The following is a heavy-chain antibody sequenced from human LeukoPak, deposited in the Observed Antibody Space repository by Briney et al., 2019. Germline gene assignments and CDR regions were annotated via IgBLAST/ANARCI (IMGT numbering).Heavy chain of an antibody. CDR1: GYTFTGYY. CDR3: ARFSGWELLFLDY. J-gene: IGHJ4*02. CDR2: INPNSGGT. D-gene: IGHD1-26*01. V-gene: IGHV1-2*02. Sequence: ASVKVSCKTSGYTFTGYYIHWVRQAPGQGLEWMGWINPNSGGTNYAQKFQGRVTMTRDTSISTAYMELSRLRSDDTAVYYCARFSGWELLFLDYWGQGTLVTVSS.